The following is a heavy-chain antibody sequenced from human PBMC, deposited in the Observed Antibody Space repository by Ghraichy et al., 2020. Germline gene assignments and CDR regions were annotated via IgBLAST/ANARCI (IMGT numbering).Heavy chain of an antibody. D-gene: IGHD2-2*02. V-gene: IGHV1-69*13. CDR3: ARDRGVYCSSTSCYTGFDY. J-gene: IGHJ4*02. Sequence: SVKVSCKASGGTFSSYAISWVRQAPGQGLEWMGGIIPIFGTANYAQKFQGRVTITADESTSTAYMELSSLRSEDTAVYYCARDRGVYCSSTSCYTGFDYWGQGTLVTVSS. CDR2: IIPIFGTA. CDR1: GGTFSSYA.